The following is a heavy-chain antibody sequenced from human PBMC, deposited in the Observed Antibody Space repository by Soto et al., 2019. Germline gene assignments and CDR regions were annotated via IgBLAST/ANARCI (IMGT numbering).Heavy chain of an antibody. CDR1: GGSISSGGYY. V-gene: IGHV4-30-4*01. CDR2: IYYIGST. Sequence: PSETLSLTCTVSGGSISSGGYYWSWIRQPPGKGLEWIGYIYYIGSTHYSPSLKSRVTISVDTSKNKFSLKLSSVTAADTAVYCCGRAPPFPRAQKWLDPWGQGALVGVSS. J-gene: IGHJ5*02. CDR3: GRAPPFPRAQKWLDP.